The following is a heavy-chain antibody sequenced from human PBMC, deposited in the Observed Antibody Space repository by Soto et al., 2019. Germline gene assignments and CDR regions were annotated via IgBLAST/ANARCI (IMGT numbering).Heavy chain of an antibody. D-gene: IGHD3-22*01. J-gene: IGHJ4*02. V-gene: IGHV3-30*18. CDR2: ISYDGSNK. CDR3: AKGFLYYYDSSGYYTDY. CDR1: GFTFSSYG. Sequence: PGGSLRLSCAASGFTFSSYGMHWVRQAPGKGLEWVAVISYDGSNKCYADSVKGRFTISRDNSKNTLYLQMNSLRAEDTAVYYCAKGFLYYYDSSGYYTDYWGQGTLVTVSS.